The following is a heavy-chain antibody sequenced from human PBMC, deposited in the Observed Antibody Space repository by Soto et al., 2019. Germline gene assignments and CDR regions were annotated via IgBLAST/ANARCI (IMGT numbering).Heavy chain of an antibody. Sequence: EVQLVESGEDLVQPGGSLRLSCAASGFTFSSYWMHWVRQDPEKGLVWVSRINGDGISTSYADSVKGRFTISRDNAKDTLYLHMNSLGAEDTAVYYCARISQGTYCRGGNCYSDYWGQGTLVTVSS. J-gene: IGHJ4*02. CDR2: INGDGIST. V-gene: IGHV3-74*01. CDR1: GFTFSSYW. D-gene: IGHD2-15*01. CDR3: ARISQGTYCRGGNCYSDY.